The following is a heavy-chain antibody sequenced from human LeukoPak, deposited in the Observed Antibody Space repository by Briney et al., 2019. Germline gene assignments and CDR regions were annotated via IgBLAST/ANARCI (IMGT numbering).Heavy chain of an antibody. CDR1: GFTFSSYG. CDR3: ASTGYSSGWSYYYYYYYMDV. CDR2: ISGSGGST. J-gene: IGHJ6*03. V-gene: IGHV3-23*01. Sequence: GGSLRLSCAASGFTFSSYGMTWVRQAPGKGLEWVSAISGSGGSTYYADSVKGRFTISRDNSKSTLYLQMNSLRAEDTAVYYCASTGYSSGWSYYYYYYYMDVWGKGTTVTISS. D-gene: IGHD6-19*01.